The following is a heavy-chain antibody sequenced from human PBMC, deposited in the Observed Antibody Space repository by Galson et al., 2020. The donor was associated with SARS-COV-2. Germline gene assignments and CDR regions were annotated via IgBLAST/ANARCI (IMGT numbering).Heavy chain of an antibody. V-gene: IGHV4-4*07. CDR1: GGSISNYY. D-gene: IGHD3-10*01. Sequence: SETLSLTCTVSGGSISNYYWSWIRQPAGKGLEWIGRVYPSGTTNYNPSLNSRVTMSVDTSRSQFSLKLKSVSAADTAVYFCARDRGAYYFDYWGQGALFAV. J-gene: IGHJ4*02. CDR3: ARDRGAYYFDY. CDR2: VYPSGTT.